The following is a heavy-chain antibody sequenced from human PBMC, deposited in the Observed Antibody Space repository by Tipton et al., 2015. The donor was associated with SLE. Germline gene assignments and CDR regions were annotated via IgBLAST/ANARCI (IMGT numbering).Heavy chain of an antibody. CDR3: AREEENVFWSCGDAFVI. CDR2: IYYSGST. V-gene: IGHV4-34*09. Sequence: TLSLTCAVYGGSFSGYYWSWIRQPPGKGLEWIGYIYYSGSTYYNPSLKSRVTISVDTSKNQFSLKLSSVTAADTAVYYCAREEENVFWSCGDAFVIWGQGTMVAVSS. D-gene: IGHD3-3*01. J-gene: IGHJ3*02. CDR1: GGSFSGYY.